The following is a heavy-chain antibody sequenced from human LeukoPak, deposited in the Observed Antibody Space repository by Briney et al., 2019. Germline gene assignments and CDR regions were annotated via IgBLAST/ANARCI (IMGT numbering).Heavy chain of an antibody. J-gene: IGHJ4*02. Sequence: SETLSLTCTVSGASISSVGYYWSWIRQHPGKGLEWIGFISYTGSSYYNSSLQSRVLISRDTFKNQFSLKMNSVIVADTAMYYCARGDYWGRGILVTVSS. CDR3: ARGDY. V-gene: IGHV4-31*03. CDR1: GASISSVGYY. CDR2: ISYTGSS.